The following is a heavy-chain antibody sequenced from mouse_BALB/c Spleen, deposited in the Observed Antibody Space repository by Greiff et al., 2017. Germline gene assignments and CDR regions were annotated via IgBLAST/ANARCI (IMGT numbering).Heavy chain of an antibody. CDR2: IRLKSNNYAT. CDR1: GFTFSNYW. Sequence: EVMLVESGGGLVQPGGSMKLSCVASGFTFSNYWMNWVRQSPEKGLEWVAEIRLKSNNYATHYAESVKGRFTISRDDSKSSVYLQMNNLRAEDTGIYYCTRRHYYGSDAMDYWGQGTSVTVSS. CDR3: TRRHYYGSDAMDY. V-gene: IGHV6-6*02. D-gene: IGHD1-1*01. J-gene: IGHJ4*01.